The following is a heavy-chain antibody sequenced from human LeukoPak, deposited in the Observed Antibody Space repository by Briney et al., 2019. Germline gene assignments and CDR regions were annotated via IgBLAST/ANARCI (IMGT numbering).Heavy chain of an antibody. CDR2: ISSSSSYI. Sequence: GGSLRLSCAASGFTFSSYSMNWVRQAPGKGLEWVSSISSSSSYIYYADSVKGRFTISRDDAKNSLYLQMNSLRAEDTAVYYCARAQVVTAIYYYYGMDVWGQGTTVTVSS. J-gene: IGHJ6*02. CDR3: ARAQVVTAIYYYYGMDV. CDR1: GFTFSSYS. V-gene: IGHV3-21*01. D-gene: IGHD2-21*02.